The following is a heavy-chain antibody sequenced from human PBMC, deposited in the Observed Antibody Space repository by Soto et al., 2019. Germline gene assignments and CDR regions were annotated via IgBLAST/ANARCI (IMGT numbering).Heavy chain of an antibody. V-gene: IGHV5-51*01. CDR2: IYPGDSDT. CDR3: ARRAYIAAAGRGHYGMDV. D-gene: IGHD6-13*01. CDR1: GYSFTSYW. Sequence: PGESLKISWRGSGYSFTSYWIGWVRQMPGKGLEWMGIIYPGDSDTRYSPSFQGQVTISADKSISTAYLQWSSLKASDTAMYYCARRAYIAAAGRGHYGMDVWGQGTTVTVSS. J-gene: IGHJ6*02.